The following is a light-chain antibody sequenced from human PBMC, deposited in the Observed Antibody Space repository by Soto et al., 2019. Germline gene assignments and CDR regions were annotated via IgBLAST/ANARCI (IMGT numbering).Light chain of an antibody. CDR2: WAS. CDR3: QQYHSDPIT. CDR1: QSVLSSSNNKNY. V-gene: IGKV4-1*01. J-gene: IGKJ5*01. Sequence: DFVMTQSPDSLAVSLGERATFKCKSSQSVLSSSNNKNYLAWFQKKPGQPPKLLLYWASTRKSGVPDRFSGSGSGTDFTLTISSMQAEDVAIYYCQQYHSDPITVGQGTRLESK.